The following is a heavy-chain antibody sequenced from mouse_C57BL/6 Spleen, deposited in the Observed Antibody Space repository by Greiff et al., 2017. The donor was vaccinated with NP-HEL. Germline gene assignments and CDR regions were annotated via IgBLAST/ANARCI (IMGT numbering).Heavy chain of an antibody. CDR2: IYPSDSET. Sequence: QVQLKESGAELVRPGSSVKLSCKASGYTFTSYWMDWVKQRPGQGLEWIGNIYPSDSETHYNQKFKDKATLTVDKSSSTAYMQLSSLTSEDSAVYYCARKSSSGPFAYWGQGTLVTVSA. J-gene: IGHJ3*01. V-gene: IGHV1-61*01. D-gene: IGHD3-2*02. CDR1: GYTFTSYW. CDR3: ARKSSSGPFAY.